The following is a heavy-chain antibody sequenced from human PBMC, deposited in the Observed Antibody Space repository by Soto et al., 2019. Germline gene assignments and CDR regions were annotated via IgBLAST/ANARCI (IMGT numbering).Heavy chain of an antibody. CDR2: ISAYNGNT. CDR3: ARDRYSSSLAMVNFDY. CDR1: GYTFTSYG. D-gene: IGHD6-13*01. Sequence: ASVKVSCTASGYTFTSYGISWVRQAPGQGLEWMGWISAYNGNTNYAQKLQGRVTMTTDTSTSTAYMELRSLRSDDTAVYYCARDRYSSSLAMVNFDYWGQGTLVTVSS. J-gene: IGHJ4*02. V-gene: IGHV1-18*01.